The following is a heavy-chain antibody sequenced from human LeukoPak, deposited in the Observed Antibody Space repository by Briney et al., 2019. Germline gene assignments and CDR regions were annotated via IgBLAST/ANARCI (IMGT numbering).Heavy chain of an antibody. D-gene: IGHD3-9*01. CDR3: ARDLYDILTGYYSLLFGY. CDR2: INPNSGGT. J-gene: IGHJ4*02. CDR1: GYTFTGYY. Sequence: ASVKVSCKASGYTFTGYYMHWVRQAPGQGLEWMGWINPNSGGTNYAQKFQGRVTMTRDTSISTAYMELSRLRSDDTAVYYCARDLYDILTGYYSLLFGYWGQGTLVTVSS. V-gene: IGHV1-2*02.